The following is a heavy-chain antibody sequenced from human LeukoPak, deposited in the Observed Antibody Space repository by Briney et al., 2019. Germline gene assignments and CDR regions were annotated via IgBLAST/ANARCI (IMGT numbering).Heavy chain of an antibody. CDR2: ISSSSSTI. Sequence: PGGSLRLSCAASGFTFSSYSMNWVRQAPGKGLEWVSYISSSSSTIYYADSVKGRSTISRDNAKNSLYLQMNSLRAEDTAVYYCARVGIVGAPGAFDIWGQGTMVTVSS. D-gene: IGHD1-26*01. V-gene: IGHV3-48*04. J-gene: IGHJ3*02. CDR1: GFTFSSYS. CDR3: ARVGIVGAPGAFDI.